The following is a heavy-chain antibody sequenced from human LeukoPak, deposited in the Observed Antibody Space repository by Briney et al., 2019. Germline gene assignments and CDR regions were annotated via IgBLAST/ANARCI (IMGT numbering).Heavy chain of an antibody. CDR2: INAGNGNT. J-gene: IGHJ5*02. V-gene: IGHV1-3*01. CDR1: GYTFTSYA. D-gene: IGHD6-19*01. Sequence: ASVKVSCKASGYTFTSYAMHWVRQAPGQRLEWMGWINAGNGNTKYSQKFQGRVTITRDTSASTAYMELSSLRSEDTAVYYCARVTGGSGWYWDWFDPWGQGTPVTVSS. CDR3: ARVTGGSGWYWDWFDP.